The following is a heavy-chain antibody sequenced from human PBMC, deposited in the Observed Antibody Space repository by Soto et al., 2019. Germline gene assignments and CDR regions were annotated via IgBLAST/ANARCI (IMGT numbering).Heavy chain of an antibody. CDR1: GYSFTSYW. Sequence: GESLKISCKGSGYSFTSYWIGWVRQMPGKGLEWMAIIYTGDSDTRYSPSFQGQVTISADKSISTAYLQWSSLKASDTAMYYCARHRAMAYYYYYGMDVWGQGTTVTVSS. D-gene: IGHD5-18*01. CDR3: ARHRAMAYYYYYGMDV. V-gene: IGHV5-51*01. CDR2: IYTGDSDT. J-gene: IGHJ6*02.